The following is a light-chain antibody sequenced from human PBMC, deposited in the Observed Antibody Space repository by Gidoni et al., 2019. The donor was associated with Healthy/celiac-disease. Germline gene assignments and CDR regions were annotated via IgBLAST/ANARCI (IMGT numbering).Light chain of an antibody. CDR2: KAS. Sequence: DIQMTHSPSTLSASVGDRVTITCRASQSISSWLAWYQQKPGKAPKLLLYKASSLESGVPSRFSSSGSGTEFPLTISSLPPDDFATYYCQQYNSYTWTFGQGTKVEIK. CDR3: QQYNSYTWT. V-gene: IGKV1-5*03. CDR1: QSISSW. J-gene: IGKJ1*01.